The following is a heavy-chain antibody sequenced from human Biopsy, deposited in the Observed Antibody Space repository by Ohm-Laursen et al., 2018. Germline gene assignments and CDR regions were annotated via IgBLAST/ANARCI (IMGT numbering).Heavy chain of an antibody. CDR2: ISYSGST. V-gene: IGHV4-59*08. CDR1: GGSISSSY. D-gene: IGHD3-16*01. J-gene: IGHJ4*02. Sequence: TLSLTCSVSGGSISSSYWSWIRQPPGKGLEWIGYISYSGSTSYNPSLKSRVTISADTSKNQLTLTLSPLTAADTAVYFCAKQWSYYESFTQHYRGDFDYWGQGTLVIVSS. CDR3: AKQWSYYESFTQHYRGDFDY.